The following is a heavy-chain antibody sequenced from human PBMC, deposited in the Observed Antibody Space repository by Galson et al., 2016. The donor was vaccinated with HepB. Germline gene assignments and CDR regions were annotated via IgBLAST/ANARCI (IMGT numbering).Heavy chain of an antibody. D-gene: IGHD7-27*01. CDR3: ARTKNWGRGNYFDY. V-gene: IGHV2-70*11. Sequence: LEWLARIDWDDDKYYSTSLNTRLTISKDTSKNQVVLTMTNMDPVDTATYYCARTKNWGRGNYFDYWGQGTLVTVSS. J-gene: IGHJ4*02. CDR2: IDWDDDK.